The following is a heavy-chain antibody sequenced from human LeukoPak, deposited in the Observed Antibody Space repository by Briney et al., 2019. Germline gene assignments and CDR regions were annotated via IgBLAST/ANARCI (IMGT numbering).Heavy chain of an antibody. CDR2: IYTSGST. D-gene: IGHD3-3*01. V-gene: IGHV4-4*07. CDR1: GTSTNSYY. CDR3: ARASYDFWSGLSRNSAFDP. Sequence: PSETLSLTCSVSGTSTNSYYWSWIRQPAGKGLEWIGRIYTSGSTNYNPSLKSRVTISVDTSKNQFSLKLSSVTAADTAVYYCARASYDFWSGLSRNSAFDPWGQGTLVTVSS. J-gene: IGHJ5*02.